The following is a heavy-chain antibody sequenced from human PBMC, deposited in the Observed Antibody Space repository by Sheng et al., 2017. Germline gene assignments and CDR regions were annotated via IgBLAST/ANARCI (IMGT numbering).Heavy chain of an antibody. J-gene: IGHJ5*02. CDR2: IIPMFGKA. CDR3: ARGPYYGSGSYYRWFDP. D-gene: IGHD3-10*01. CDR1: GGSFSSYP. V-gene: IGHV1-69*13. Sequence: QVQLVQSGAEVKKPGSSVKVSCKASGGSFSSYPISWVRQAPGQGLEWMGGIIPMFGKANYAQKSLGRVTITADESTSTAYMELSSLRSEDTAVYYCARGPYYGSGSYYRWFDPWGQGTL.